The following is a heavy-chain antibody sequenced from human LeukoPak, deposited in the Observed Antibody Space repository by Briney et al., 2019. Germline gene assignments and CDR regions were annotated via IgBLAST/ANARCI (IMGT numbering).Heavy chain of an antibody. D-gene: IGHD3-10*01. J-gene: IGHJ5*02. V-gene: IGHV4-59*01. Sequence: SETLSLTCNVSGGPISSYYWSWIRQPPGKGLEWIGYIYYSGSTNYNPSLKSRVTISVDTSKNQFSLKLSSVTAADTAVYYCARDGVYYGSGANWFDPWGQGTLVTVSS. CDR2: IYYSGST. CDR1: GGPISSYY. CDR3: ARDGVYYGSGANWFDP.